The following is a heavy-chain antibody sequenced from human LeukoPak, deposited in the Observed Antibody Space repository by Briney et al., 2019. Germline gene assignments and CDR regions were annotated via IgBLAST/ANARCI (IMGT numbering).Heavy chain of an antibody. CDR1: GFAFSRYW. Sequence: GGSLRLSCAASGFAFSRYWMSWVRQAPGKGLDWVANINQRGSEKYYAGSVKGRFTISRDNAKNSVSPQMNSLRAEDTAVYYCARLDIDGSGRGRYSNDFWGQGTLVTVSS. D-gene: IGHD1-26*01. CDR2: INQRGSEK. J-gene: IGHJ4*02. V-gene: IGHV3-7*01. CDR3: ARLDIDGSGRGRYSNDF.